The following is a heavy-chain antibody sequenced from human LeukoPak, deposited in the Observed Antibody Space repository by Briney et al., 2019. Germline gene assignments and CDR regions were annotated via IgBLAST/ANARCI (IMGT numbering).Heavy chain of an antibody. Sequence: PGGSLRLSCSASGFTFSTYAMHWVRQAPGKGLEYVSSVSSNVYSTHYADSVKGRLAISRDNSKNTLYLQMSSLRTEDTAVYYCVKDSKSSGWYVPPNFDYWGQGTLVTVSS. CDR1: GFTFSTYA. CDR2: VSSNVYST. CDR3: VKDSKSSGWYVPPNFDY. J-gene: IGHJ4*02. D-gene: IGHD6-19*01. V-gene: IGHV3-64D*09.